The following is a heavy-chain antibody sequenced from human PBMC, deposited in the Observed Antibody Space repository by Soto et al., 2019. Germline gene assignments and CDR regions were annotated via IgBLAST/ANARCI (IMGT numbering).Heavy chain of an antibody. D-gene: IGHD1-1*01. CDR3: TRRDETGTTAGFDY. CDR1: GFTFSGSA. CDR2: IRIKANNYAT. J-gene: IGHJ4*02. Sequence: GGSLRLSRAASGFTFSGSAMHWVRQASGKGLEWVGRIRIKANNYATAYAASVEGRFTISRDDSKNTAYLQMNSLQTEDTAVYYCTRRDETGTTAGFDYWGQGTLVTVSS. V-gene: IGHV3-73*01.